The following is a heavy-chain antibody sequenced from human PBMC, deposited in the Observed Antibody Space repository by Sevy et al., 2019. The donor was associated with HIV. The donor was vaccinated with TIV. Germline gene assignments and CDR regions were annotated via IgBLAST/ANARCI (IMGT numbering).Heavy chain of an antibody. J-gene: IGHJ6*02. CDR1: GFTFSNSW. V-gene: IGHV5-51*01. D-gene: IGHD2-15*01. CDR3: ARRGGHVGKEDLLGYNGMEV. CDR2: IYPGDSDT. Sequence: GESLKISCKVSGFTFSNSWIGWVRQMPGKGLEWMGIIYPGDSDTRYSPSFQGQVTIVADKSTATAYLEWTSLEASDTATYYCARRGGHVGKEDLLGYNGMEVWGQGTTVTVSS.